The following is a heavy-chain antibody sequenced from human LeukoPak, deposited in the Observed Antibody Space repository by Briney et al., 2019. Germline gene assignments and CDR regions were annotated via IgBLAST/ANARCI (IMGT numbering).Heavy chain of an antibody. D-gene: IGHD6-19*01. Sequence: ASVKVSCKVSGYTLTELSMHWVRQAPGKGLEWMGGFDPEDGETIYAQKFQGRVTMTEDTSTDTVYMELSSLRSEDTAVYYCATSIAVAGFSFDYWGQGTLVTVSS. CDR2: FDPEDGET. CDR1: GYTLTELS. V-gene: IGHV1-24*01. CDR3: ATSIAVAGFSFDY. J-gene: IGHJ4*02.